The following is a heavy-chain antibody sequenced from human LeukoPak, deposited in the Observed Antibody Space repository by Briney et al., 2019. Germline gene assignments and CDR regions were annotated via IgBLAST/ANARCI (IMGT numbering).Heavy chain of an antibody. CDR3: ARRSRDGYFDY. V-gene: IGHV4-59*08. D-gene: IGHD5-24*01. J-gene: IGHJ4*02. Sequence: PSETLSLTCTVSGGSINSYYWSWIRQPPGKGLEWIGYIYYSGNTNYNPSLKSRVAMSVDTSKNQFSLKLSSVTAADTAVYYCARRSRDGYFDYWGQGTLVTVSS. CDR2: IYYSGNT. CDR1: GGSINSYY.